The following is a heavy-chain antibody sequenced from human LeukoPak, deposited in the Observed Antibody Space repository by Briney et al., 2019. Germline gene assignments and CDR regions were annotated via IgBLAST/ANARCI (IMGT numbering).Heavy chain of an antibody. D-gene: IGHD3-3*01. Sequence: SETLSLTCTVSGGSISSSSYYWGWIRQPPGKGLEWIGSIYYSGSTYYNPSLKSRVTISVDTSKNQFSLKLSSVTAVDTAVYYCARDRPHKDYDFWSGYYTNYYYYYMDVWGKGTTVTVSS. J-gene: IGHJ6*03. CDR2: IYYSGST. CDR1: GGSISSSSYY. CDR3: ARDRPHKDYDFWSGYYTNYYYYYMDV. V-gene: IGHV4-39*07.